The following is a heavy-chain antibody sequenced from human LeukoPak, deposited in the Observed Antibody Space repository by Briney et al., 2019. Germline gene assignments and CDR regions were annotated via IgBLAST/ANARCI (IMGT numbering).Heavy chain of an antibody. CDR3: ARDSYYGGTQDY. J-gene: IGHJ4*02. CDR2: ISTSSSYI. Sequence: GGSLRLSCTASGFTFNGYSMNWVRQAPGKGLEWVSSISTSSSYIYYADSVKGRFTISRNNPKNSLYLQMNSLRAEDTAVYYCARDSYYGGTQDYWGQGTLVTVSS. D-gene: IGHD4-23*01. V-gene: IGHV3-21*01. CDR1: GFTFNGYS.